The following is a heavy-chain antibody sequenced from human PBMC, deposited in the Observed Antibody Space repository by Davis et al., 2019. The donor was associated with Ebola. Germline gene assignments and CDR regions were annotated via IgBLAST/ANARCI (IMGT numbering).Heavy chain of an antibody. CDR2: INHSGST. CDR3: AREFRIFGVVINDYYYYGMDV. D-gene: IGHD3-3*01. V-gene: IGHV4-34*01. J-gene: IGHJ6*02. Sequence: GSLRLSCAVYGGSFSGYYWSWIRQPPGKGLEWIGEINHSGSTNYNPSLKSRVTISVDTSKNQFSLKLSSVTAADTAVYYCAREFRIFGVVINDYYYYGMDVWGQGTTVTVSS. CDR1: GGSFSGYY.